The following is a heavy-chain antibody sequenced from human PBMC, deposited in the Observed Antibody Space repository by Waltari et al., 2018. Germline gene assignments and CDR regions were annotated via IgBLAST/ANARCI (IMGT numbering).Heavy chain of an antibody. V-gene: IGHV3-30*02. J-gene: IGHJ4*02. CDR3: AKGGGYYDSSGDY. Sequence: QVHLVESGAGVVQPGGSLRLSCAASGFTSSSYGMTWVRQAPGKGMRWVAVIRYDGSNKYYADSMKGGFTNSRDNSKNTLYLQMDSLRAEDTAVYYCAKGGGYYDSSGDYWGQGTLVTVSS. CDR2: IRYDGSNK. D-gene: IGHD3-22*01. CDR1: GFTSSSYG.